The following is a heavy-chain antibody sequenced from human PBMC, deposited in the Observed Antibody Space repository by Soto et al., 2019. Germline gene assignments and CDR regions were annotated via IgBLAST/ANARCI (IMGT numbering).Heavy chain of an antibody. Sequence: EVQLLESGGGLVQPGGSLRLSCAASGFTFSSYAMSWVRQAPGKGLEWVSAISGSGGSTSYADSVKGRFTISRDNSKNTLSLQMNSLRAEDTAVYYCAKGSWYSSSWYALYGMYVWGQGTTVTVSS. V-gene: IGHV3-23*01. CDR2: ISGSGGST. J-gene: IGHJ6*02. CDR3: AKGSWYSSSWYALYGMYV. D-gene: IGHD6-13*01. CDR1: GFTFSSYA.